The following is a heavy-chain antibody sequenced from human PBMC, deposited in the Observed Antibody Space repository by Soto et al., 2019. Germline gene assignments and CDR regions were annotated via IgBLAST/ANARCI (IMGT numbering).Heavy chain of an antibody. CDR2: INPSGGST. D-gene: IGHD6-19*01. J-gene: IGHJ5*02. Sequence: ASVKVSCKASGYTFTSYYMHWVRQAPGQGLEWMGIINPSGGSTSYAQKFQGRVTITRDTSASTVHMELTGLTSEDTAVYYCARRFMAAGWIDPWGQGTLVTVSS. CDR1: GYTFTSYY. V-gene: IGHV1-46*01. CDR3: ARRFMAAGWIDP.